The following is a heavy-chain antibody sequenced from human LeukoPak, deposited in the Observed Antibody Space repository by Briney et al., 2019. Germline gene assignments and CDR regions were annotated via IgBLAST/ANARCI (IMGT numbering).Heavy chain of an antibody. CDR2: IYYSGST. CDR1: GGSISSYY. CDR3: ARGTAPSGHCFDY. V-gene: IGHV4-59*01. D-gene: IGHD6-13*01. Sequence: SETLSLTCTVSGGSISSYYWSWLRQPPGKGLEWIGYIYYSGSTNYNPSLKSRVTISVDTSKNQFSLKLSSVTAADTAVYYCARGTAPSGHCFDYWGQGTLVTVSS. J-gene: IGHJ4*02.